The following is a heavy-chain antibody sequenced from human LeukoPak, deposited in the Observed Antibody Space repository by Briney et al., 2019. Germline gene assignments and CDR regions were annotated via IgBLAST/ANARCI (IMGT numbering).Heavy chain of an antibody. D-gene: IGHD6-19*01. J-gene: IGHJ4*02. CDR3: ARSVGSGWIGRYYFDY. CDR2: ISGSGGST. Sequence: GGSLRLSCAASGFIFSTYAMSWVRQAPGKGLEWVSGISGSGGSTYYADSVKGRFTISRDNAKNSLYLQMNSLRAEDTALYYCARSVGSGWIGRYYFDYWGQGTLVTVSS. V-gene: IGHV3-23*01. CDR1: GFIFSTYA.